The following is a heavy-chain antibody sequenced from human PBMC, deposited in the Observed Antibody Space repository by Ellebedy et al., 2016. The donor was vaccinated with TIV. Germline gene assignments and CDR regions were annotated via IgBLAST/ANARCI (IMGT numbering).Heavy chain of an antibody. CDR1: GFTFDDYA. V-gene: IGHV3-9*01. D-gene: IGHD1/OR15-1a*01. CDR2: ISWNSGSI. J-gene: IGHJ4*02. CDR3: ARENWTNDY. Sequence: GGSLRLSCAASGFTFDDYAMHWVRQAPGKGLEWVPGISWNSGSIGYADSVKGRFTISRDNGKKSVYLHMSRLRSEDTAVYYCARENWTNDYWGQGTLVTVSS.